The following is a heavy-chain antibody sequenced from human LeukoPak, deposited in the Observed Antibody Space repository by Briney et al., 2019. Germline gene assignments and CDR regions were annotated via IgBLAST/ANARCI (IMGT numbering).Heavy chain of an antibody. J-gene: IGHJ1*01. CDR2: IRTKTYGEVT. CDR1: GFTFGDYA. CDR3: TSVASLLQSVPVVRAY. Sequence: GGSLRLSCTASGFTFGDYAIILVLHAPGKGPELRGFIRTKTYGEVTEYAASVEDRFTISRDDSKNIAYLQMSSLKTEDTAVYYYTSVASLLQSVPVVRAYWGQGTVVTVS. D-gene: IGHD5-24*01. V-gene: IGHV3-49*04.